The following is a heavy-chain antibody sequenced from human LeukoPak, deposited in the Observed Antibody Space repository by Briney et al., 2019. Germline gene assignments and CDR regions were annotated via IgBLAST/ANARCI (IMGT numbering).Heavy chain of an antibody. Sequence: GGSPRLSCAASGFTFSSYGMHWVRQAPGKGLEWVAVISYDGSNKYYTDSVKGRFTISRDNSKNTLYLQMNSLRAEDTAVYYCAKGTAIFCTNHRHPCYYYGMDVWGQGTTVTVSS. D-gene: IGHD2-8*01. CDR2: ISYDGSNK. CDR1: GFTFSSYG. V-gene: IGHV3-30*18. CDR3: AKGTAIFCTNHRHPCYYYGMDV. J-gene: IGHJ6*02.